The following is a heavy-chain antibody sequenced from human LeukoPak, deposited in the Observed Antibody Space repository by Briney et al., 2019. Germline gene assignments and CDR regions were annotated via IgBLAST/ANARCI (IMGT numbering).Heavy chain of an antibody. CDR1: GHTFSGYY. CDR3: ATSTGYRSTWGAFDI. Sequence: ASVKVSCLASGHTFSGYYMHWIRQAPGQGLEWMAWMNPRGDVADYAQKLLGRVILTGDTSNSAYMELTSLSSDDTAVYYCATSTGYRSTWGAFDIWGQGTTVIVSS. V-gene: IGHV1-2*02. D-gene: IGHD5-24*01. J-gene: IGHJ3*02. CDR2: MNPRGDVA.